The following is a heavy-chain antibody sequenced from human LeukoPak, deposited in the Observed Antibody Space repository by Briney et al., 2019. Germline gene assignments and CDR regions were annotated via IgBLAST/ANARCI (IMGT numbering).Heavy chain of an antibody. Sequence: ASVKASCKASGYTFSSYDINWVRQATGQGLEWMGWMNPSTGNTGYAQKFQGRVTMTRDTSTSTAYMELSSLKSEDTAVYYCAKNGGSQCYSHLDSWGQGTLVTVSS. V-gene: IGHV1-8*01. D-gene: IGHD2-15*01. CDR1: GYTFSSYD. CDR2: MNPSTGNT. CDR3: AKNGGSQCYSHLDS. J-gene: IGHJ4*02.